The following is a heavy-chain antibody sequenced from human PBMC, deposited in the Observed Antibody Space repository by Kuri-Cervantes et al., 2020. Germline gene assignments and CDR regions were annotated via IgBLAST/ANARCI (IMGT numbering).Heavy chain of an antibody. V-gene: IGHV3-30-3*01. CDR3: AGFRELIPGAFDI. J-gene: IGHJ3*02. CDR2: LSYDGSNK. Sequence: GESLKISCVASEFIFSSYAIHWVRQAPGKGLEWVAVLSYDGSNKYYADSVKGRFTISRDNSKNTLYLQMNSLRAEDTAVYYCAGFRELIPGAFDIWGQGTMVTVSS. D-gene: IGHD3-10*01. CDR1: EFIFSSYA.